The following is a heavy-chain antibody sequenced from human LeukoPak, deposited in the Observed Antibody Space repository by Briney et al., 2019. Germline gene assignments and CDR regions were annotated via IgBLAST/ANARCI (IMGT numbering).Heavy chain of an antibody. CDR2: MYYSGST. D-gene: IGHD1-26*01. CDR3: ARHKIVGATNIGFDY. J-gene: IGHJ4*01. V-gene: IGHV4-39*01. CDR1: GGSISSSSYY. Sequence: PSETLSLTCTVSGGSISSSSYYWGWIRQPPGKGLEWIGRMYYSGSTYYNPSLKSRVTISVDTSKNQFSLKLSSVTAADTAVYYCARHKIVGATNIGFDYWGQGTLVAVSS.